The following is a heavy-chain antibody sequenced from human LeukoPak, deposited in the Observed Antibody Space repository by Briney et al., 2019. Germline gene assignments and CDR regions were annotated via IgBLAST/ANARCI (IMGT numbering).Heavy chain of an antibody. Sequence: GGSLRLSCAAFGFTFSDHYMDWVRQAPGKGLEWVGRTRNKANSYTTEYAVSVKGRFTISRDDSKNSLYLQMNSLKTEDTAVYCCASLYGSGKRWVDPWGQGTLVTVSS. CDR2: TRNKANSYTT. V-gene: IGHV3-72*01. CDR1: GFTFSDHY. D-gene: IGHD3-10*01. CDR3: ASLYGSGKRWVDP. J-gene: IGHJ5*02.